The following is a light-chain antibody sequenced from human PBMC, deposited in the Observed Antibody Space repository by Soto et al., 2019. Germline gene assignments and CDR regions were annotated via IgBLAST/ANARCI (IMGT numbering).Light chain of an antibody. CDR3: SSYSSTSTRV. CDR1: NSDVGGYNS. CDR2: DVS. J-gene: IGLJ3*02. V-gene: IGLV2-14*01. Sequence: QSALTQPASVSGSPGQSITISCTGTNSDVGGYNSVSWYQQYPGTAPKLMIYDVSYRPSGISTRFSGSKSGDTASLTISGLHADDEADYFCSSYSSTSTRVFGGGTKLTVL.